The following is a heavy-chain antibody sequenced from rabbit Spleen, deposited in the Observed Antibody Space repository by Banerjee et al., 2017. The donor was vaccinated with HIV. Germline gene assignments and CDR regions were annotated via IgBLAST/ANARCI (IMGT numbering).Heavy chain of an antibody. CDR1: GFSFSRNYY. Sequence: QSLEESGGGLVQPEGSLTLTCTVSGFSFSRNYYMWWVRQAPGKGLEWIACIDSGSSGFTYFATWAKGRFTISKTSSTTVTLQMPSLTAADTATYFCARGDRSDASYFHLWGQGTLVTVS. V-gene: IGHV1S40*01. D-gene: IGHD2-1*01. J-gene: IGHJ4*01. CDR3: ARGDRSDASYFHL. CDR2: IDSGSSGFT.